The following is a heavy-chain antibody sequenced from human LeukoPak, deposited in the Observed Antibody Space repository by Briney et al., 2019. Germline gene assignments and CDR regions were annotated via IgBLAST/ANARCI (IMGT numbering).Heavy chain of an antibody. J-gene: IGHJ4*02. Sequence: PSETLSLTCTVSGGSISSGGYYWSWIRQPPGKGLEWIGYIYHSGSTYYNPSLKSRVTISVDRSKNQFSLKLSSVTAADTAVYYCARGQITIFGVALWDDYWGQGTLVTVSS. D-gene: IGHD3-3*01. CDR2: IYHSGST. CDR3: ARGQITIFGVALWDDY. V-gene: IGHV4-30-2*01. CDR1: GGSISSGGYY.